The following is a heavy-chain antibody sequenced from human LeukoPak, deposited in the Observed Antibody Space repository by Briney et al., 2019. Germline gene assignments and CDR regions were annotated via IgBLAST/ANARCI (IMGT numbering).Heavy chain of an antibody. CDR2: INSDGSST. CDR1: GFTFSSYW. CDR3: VRVVEYQLLWGNWFDP. D-gene: IGHD2-2*01. J-gene: IGHJ5*02. V-gene: IGHV3-74*01. Sequence: PGGSLRLSCAASGFTFSSYWMHWVRQAPGKGLVLVSRINSDGSSTSYADSVKGRFTISRDNAKNTLYLQMNSLRAEDTAVYYCVRVVEYQLLWGNWFDPWGQGTLVTVSS.